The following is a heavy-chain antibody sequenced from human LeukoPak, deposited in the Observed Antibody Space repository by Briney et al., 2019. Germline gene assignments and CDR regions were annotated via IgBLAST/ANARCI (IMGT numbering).Heavy chain of an antibody. CDR1: GASISHYY. V-gene: IGHV4-4*09. J-gene: IGHJ4*02. D-gene: IGHD1-26*01. CDR3: ARLGSYHDF. Sequence: SETLSLTCTVSGASISHYYWSWIRQTPERGLEWMGHVHTSRGSTYYPSLKTRLTMSIDTSRSQLSLKLTSVTAADTAVYFCARLGSYHDFWGQGALVTVSS. CDR2: VHTSRGS.